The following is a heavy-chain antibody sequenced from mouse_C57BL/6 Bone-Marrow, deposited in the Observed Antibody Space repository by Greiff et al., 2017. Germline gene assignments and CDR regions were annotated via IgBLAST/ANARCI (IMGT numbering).Heavy chain of an antibody. D-gene: IGHD1-1*01. Sequence: VQLQQSGAELARPGASVKLSCKASGYTFTSYGISWVKQSTGQGLEWIGEIYPRSGNTYYNEKFKGKATLTADKSSSTAYMELRSLTSEDSAVYFCARSSFITTVVAEAYWGQGTLVTVSA. V-gene: IGHV1-81*01. CDR2: IYPRSGNT. J-gene: IGHJ3*01. CDR1: GYTFTSYG. CDR3: ARSSFITTVVAEAY.